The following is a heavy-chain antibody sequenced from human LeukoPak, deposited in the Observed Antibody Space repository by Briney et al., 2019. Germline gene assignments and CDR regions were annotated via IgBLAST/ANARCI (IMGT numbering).Heavy chain of an antibody. CDR1: GGSISSHY. CDR2: IYYSGST. Sequence: SETLSLTCTVSGGSISSHYWSWIRQPPGKGLEWIGYIYYSGSTYYNPSLKSRVTISVDTSKNQFSLKLSSVTAADTAVYYCARLSSYYDSSGYYAYHIDYWGQGTLVTVSS. CDR3: ARLSSYYDSSGYYAYHIDY. V-gene: IGHV4-59*08. D-gene: IGHD3-22*01. J-gene: IGHJ4*02.